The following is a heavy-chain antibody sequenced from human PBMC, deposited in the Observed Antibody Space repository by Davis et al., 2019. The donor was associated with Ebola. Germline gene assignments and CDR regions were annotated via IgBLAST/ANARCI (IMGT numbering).Heavy chain of an antibody. D-gene: IGHD3-22*01. CDR2: ISAYNGNT. Sequence: AASVKVSCKASGYTFTSYGISWVRQAPGQGLEWMGWISAYNGNTNYAQKLLGRVTMTTDTSTSTAYMELRSLRSDDTAVYYCARDSRATYYYDHSPTDYWGQGTLVTVSS. V-gene: IGHV1-18*01. J-gene: IGHJ4*02. CDR3: ARDSRATYYYDHSPTDY. CDR1: GYTFTSYG.